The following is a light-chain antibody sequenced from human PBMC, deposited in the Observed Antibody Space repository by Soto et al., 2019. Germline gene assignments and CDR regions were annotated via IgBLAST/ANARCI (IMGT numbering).Light chain of an antibody. Sequence: PGERATLSCRASQSVSSSYLAWYQQKPGQAPRLLIFGASSRATGIPDRFSGSGSGTDFTLTISRLEPEDFAVYYCQQYGSSILTFGGGTKVEIK. V-gene: IGKV3-20*01. CDR2: GAS. CDR1: QSVSSSY. CDR3: QQYGSSILT. J-gene: IGKJ4*01.